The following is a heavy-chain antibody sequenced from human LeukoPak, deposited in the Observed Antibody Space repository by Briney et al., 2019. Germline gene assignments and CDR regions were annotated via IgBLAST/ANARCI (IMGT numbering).Heavy chain of an antibody. V-gene: IGHV3-74*01. CDR1: GFTFTTYW. CDR3: ARGYSYGYGPYYFGY. CDR2: ISSDGSST. D-gene: IGHD5-18*01. J-gene: IGHJ4*02. Sequence: GGSLRLSCAASGFTFTTYWMHWVRQAPGKGLVWVSRISSDGSSTTYADSVKGRFTISRDNAKNTLYLQMNSLRAEDTAVYYCARGYSYGYGPYYFGYWGQGTLVTVSS.